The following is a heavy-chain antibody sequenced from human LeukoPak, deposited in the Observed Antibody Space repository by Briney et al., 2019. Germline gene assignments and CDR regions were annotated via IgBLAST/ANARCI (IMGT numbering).Heavy chain of an antibody. CDR1: VGSISSSSYN. Sequence: SETLSLACTVSVGSISSSSYNWGWIRQHPGKGLEWIGEINHSGSTNYNPSLKSRVTISVDTSKNQFSLKLSSVTAADTAVYYCASQPYYYDSSGYPPSSYWGQGTLVTVSS. V-gene: IGHV4-39*07. CDR3: ASQPYYYDSSGYPPSSY. D-gene: IGHD3-22*01. CDR2: INHSGST. J-gene: IGHJ4*02.